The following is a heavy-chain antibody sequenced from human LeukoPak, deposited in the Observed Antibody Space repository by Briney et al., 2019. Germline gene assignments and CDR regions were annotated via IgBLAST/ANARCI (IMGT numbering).Heavy chain of an antibody. J-gene: IGHJ4*02. Sequence: GGSLRLSCAASGFTFSNYAMNWVRQAPGKRLECVSTIGSSGGSTYYADSVKGRFTISRDNSKNTLYLQMNSLRAEDTAVYYCAKVFRDGYNYPFDYWGQETLVTVSS. CDR2: IGSSGGST. CDR1: GFTFSNYA. CDR3: AKVFRDGYNYPFDY. D-gene: IGHD5-24*01. V-gene: IGHV3-23*01.